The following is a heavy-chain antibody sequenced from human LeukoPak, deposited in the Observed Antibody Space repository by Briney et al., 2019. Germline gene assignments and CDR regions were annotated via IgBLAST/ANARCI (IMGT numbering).Heavy chain of an antibody. CDR2: ISSSSSYI. D-gene: IGHD3-3*01. V-gene: IGHV3-21*01. J-gene: IGHJ6*02. CDR3: AREGDNSYYDFWSGYYSGYYYYGMDV. Sequence: GGSLRLSCAASGFAFSGDNMNWVRQAPGKGLEWVSSISSSSSYIYYADSVKGRFTISRDNAKNSLYLQMNSLRAEDTAVYYCAREGDNSYYDFWSGYYSGYYYYGMDVWGQGTTVTVSS. CDR1: GFAFSGDN.